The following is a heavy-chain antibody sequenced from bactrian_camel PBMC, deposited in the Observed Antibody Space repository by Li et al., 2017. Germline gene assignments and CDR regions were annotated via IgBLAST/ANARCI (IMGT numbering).Heavy chain of an antibody. Sequence: GSLRLSCEWYPRAYGTWCMYWFRQVPGKEREGVAVIDSHANIIYTDSVKGRFTISRDNTKNTVYLQMNSLKPEDTAMYYCAASSAWSYNSCAARRSSAFGYWGQGTQVTVS. V-gene: IGHV3S53*01. CDR2: IDSHANI. D-gene: IGHD1*01. CDR3: AASSAWSYNSCAARRSSAFGY. CDR1: PRAYGTWC. J-gene: IGHJ6*01.